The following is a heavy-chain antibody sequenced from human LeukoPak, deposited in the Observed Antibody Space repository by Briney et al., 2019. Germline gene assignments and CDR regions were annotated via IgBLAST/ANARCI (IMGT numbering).Heavy chain of an antibody. D-gene: IGHD6-13*01. CDR1: GGSICTNY. Sequence: SETLSLTCSVAGGSICTNYWIWIRQVPGKGLEWIGYSSYSGSSNYNPSLKSRVTISVDTSKTQFSLYLNSVTAADTAVYYCARSASHHIDSRSWHFDYWGQGTLVTVSS. J-gene: IGHJ4*02. CDR3: ARSASHHIDSRSWHFDY. V-gene: IGHV4-59*01. CDR2: SSYSGSS.